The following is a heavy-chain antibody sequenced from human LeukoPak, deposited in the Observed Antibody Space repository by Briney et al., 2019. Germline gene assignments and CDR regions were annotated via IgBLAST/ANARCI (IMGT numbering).Heavy chain of an antibody. V-gene: IGHV3-48*03. J-gene: IGHJ6*03. Sequence: GGSLRLSCAASGFTFSSYEMNWVRQAPGRGLEWVSYISRSGSTIYYADSVKGRFTISRDNAKNSLYLQINSLRAGDTAVYYCARSTTIQVWPHMDVWGKGTTATVSS. D-gene: IGHD5-18*01. CDR2: ISRSGSTI. CDR3: ARSTTIQVWPHMDV. CDR1: GFTFSSYE.